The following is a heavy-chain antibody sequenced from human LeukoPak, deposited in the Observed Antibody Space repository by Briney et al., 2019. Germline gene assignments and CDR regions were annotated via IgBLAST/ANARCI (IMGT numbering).Heavy chain of an antibody. CDR2: ISGSGGST. Sequence: PGGSLRLSCAASGFSFKDYWMSWVRQAPGKGLEWVSAISGSGGSTYYADSVKGRFTISRDNSKNTLYLQMNSLRAEDTAVYYCARVKVATIYYFDYWGQGTLVTVSS. J-gene: IGHJ4*02. V-gene: IGHV3-23*01. D-gene: IGHD5-12*01. CDR1: GFSFKDYW. CDR3: ARVKVATIYYFDY.